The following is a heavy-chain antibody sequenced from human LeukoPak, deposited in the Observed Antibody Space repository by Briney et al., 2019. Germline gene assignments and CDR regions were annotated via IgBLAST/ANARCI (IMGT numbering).Heavy chain of an antibody. CDR2: INPSGGST. J-gene: IGHJ5*02. Sequence: ASVKVSCKASGYTFTDHYIHWVRQAPGQGLEWMGIINPSGGSTSYAQKFQGRVTMTRDTSTSTVYMELSSLRSEDTAVYYCARGWGITGTNNWFDPWGQGTLVTVSS. V-gene: IGHV1-46*01. CDR3: ARGWGITGTNNWFDP. D-gene: IGHD1-20*01. CDR1: GYTFTDHY.